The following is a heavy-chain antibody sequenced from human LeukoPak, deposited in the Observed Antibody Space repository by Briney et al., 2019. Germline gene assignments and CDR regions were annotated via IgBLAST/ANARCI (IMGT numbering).Heavy chain of an antibody. V-gene: IGHV3-64*01. Sequence: GGSLRLSCAASGFTFSSYAMHWVRQAPGKGLEYVSAISSNGGSTYYANSVKGRFTISRDNSKNTLYLQMGSLRAEDTAVYCCARKYCSSTGCSMDVWGKGTTVTVSS. CDR1: GFTFSSYA. J-gene: IGHJ6*03. D-gene: IGHD2-2*01. CDR2: ISSNGGST. CDR3: ARKYCSSTGCSMDV.